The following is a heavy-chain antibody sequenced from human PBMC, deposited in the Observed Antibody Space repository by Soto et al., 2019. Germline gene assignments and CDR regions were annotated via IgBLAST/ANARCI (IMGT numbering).Heavy chain of an antibody. J-gene: IGHJ4*02. D-gene: IGHD1-1*01. CDR1: GFTFSSYG. Sequence: GGSLRLSCAASGFTFSSYGMHWVRQAPGKGLEWVAVVSYDGSNKYYADSVKGRFTISRDNSKNTLYLQMNSLRAEDTAGYYCAKHWNWNLDYWGQGTLVTVSS. CDR3: AKHWNWNLDY. V-gene: IGHV3-30*18. CDR2: VSYDGSNK.